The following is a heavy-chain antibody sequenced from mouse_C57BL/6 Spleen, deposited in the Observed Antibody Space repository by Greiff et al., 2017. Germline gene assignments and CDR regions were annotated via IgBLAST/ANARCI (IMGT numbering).Heavy chain of an antibody. D-gene: IGHD1-1*01. Sequence: EVQLQQSGPVLVKPGASVKMSCKASGYTFTDYYMNWVKQSHGKSLEWIGVINPYNGGTSYNQKFKGKATLTVDKSSSTAYMELNSLTSEDSAVYYCARGITTVVGDWYFEVRGTGTTVTAAS. CDR3: ARGITTVVGDWYFEV. J-gene: IGHJ1*03. CDR1: GYTFTDYY. CDR2: INPYNGGT. V-gene: IGHV1-19*01.